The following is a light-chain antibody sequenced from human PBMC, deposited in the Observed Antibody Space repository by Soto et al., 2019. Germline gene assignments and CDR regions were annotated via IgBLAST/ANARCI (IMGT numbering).Light chain of an antibody. J-gene: IGLJ1*01. Sequence: QSVLTQPASVSGSPGQSITISCTGTSSDVGYYNYVSWYQQHAGKASKLMIYEVSNRPSGVSNRFSGSKSGNTASLTISGLQAEDEADYYCCSYTSSSTYVFGTGTKVTVL. CDR3: CSYTSSSTYV. CDR1: SSDVGYYNY. CDR2: EVS. V-gene: IGLV2-14*01.